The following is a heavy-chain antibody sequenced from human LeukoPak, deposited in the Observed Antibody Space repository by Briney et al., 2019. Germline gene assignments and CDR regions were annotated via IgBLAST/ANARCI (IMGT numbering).Heavy chain of an antibody. CDR1: GFTFSNYW. Sequence: PGGTLRLSCAASGFTFSNYWISWVRQAPEKGLERVANINQDGGVKQYVDSMKGRFTISRDNARDSLYLLMNSLRAEDTAVYYCARDRDDGGFEYWGQGTLVTVSS. J-gene: IGHJ4*02. CDR2: INQDGGVK. D-gene: IGHD4-23*01. CDR3: ARDRDDGGFEY. V-gene: IGHV3-7*01.